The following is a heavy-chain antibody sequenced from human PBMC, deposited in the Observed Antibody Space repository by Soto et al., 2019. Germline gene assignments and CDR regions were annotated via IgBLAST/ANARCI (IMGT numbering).Heavy chain of an antibody. CDR2: ISSSSSYI. D-gene: IGHD3-22*01. J-gene: IGHJ3*02. CDR1: GFTFSSCS. V-gene: IGHV3-21*01. Sequence: GGSLRLSCAASGFTFSSCSMNWVRQAPGKGLEWVSSISSSSSYIYYADSVKGRFTISRDNAKNSLYLQMNCLRAEDTAVYYCAKEGYYYDSSGYYHKDAFDIWGQGTMVTVSS. CDR3: AKEGYYYDSSGYYHKDAFDI.